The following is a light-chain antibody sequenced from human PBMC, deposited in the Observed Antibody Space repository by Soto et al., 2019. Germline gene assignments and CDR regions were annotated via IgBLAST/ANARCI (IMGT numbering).Light chain of an antibody. Sequence: IVLTQSPATLSLSPGERATLSCRASQRVSSYLARYQQKPGLAPRLLIYDASNRATGIPARFSGSGSGTDFTLTISSLETEDFAVYYCQQRSNWPLTFGGGTKVEIK. CDR1: QRVSSY. CDR3: QQRSNWPLT. J-gene: IGKJ4*01. V-gene: IGKV3-11*01. CDR2: DAS.